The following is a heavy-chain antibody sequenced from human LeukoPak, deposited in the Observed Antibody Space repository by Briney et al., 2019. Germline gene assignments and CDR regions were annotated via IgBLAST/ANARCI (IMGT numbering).Heavy chain of an antibody. CDR1: GFTFSSYW. Sequence: PGGSLRLSCAASGFTFSSYWMSWVRQAPGKGLEWVANIKQDGSEKYYVDSVKGRFIISRDNAKNSLYLQMNSLRAEDTAVYYCARDQYSSGWYYFDYWGQGTLVTVSS. D-gene: IGHD6-19*01. CDR3: ARDQYSSGWYYFDY. J-gene: IGHJ4*02. CDR2: IKQDGSEK. V-gene: IGHV3-7*01.